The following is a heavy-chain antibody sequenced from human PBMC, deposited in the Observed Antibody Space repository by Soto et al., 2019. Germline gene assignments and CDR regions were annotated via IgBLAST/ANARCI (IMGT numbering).Heavy chain of an antibody. CDR1: GYTFTSYG. J-gene: IGHJ4*02. V-gene: IGHV1-18*01. Sequence: QIQLVQSGAEVKKPGASVKVSCKASGYTFTSYGISWVRQAPGQGLEWMGWISAYNGNTNYAQKLQGRVTMTTDTSTSTAYMELRSLRSDDTAVYYCARGDVLLWFGELGFFDYWGQGTLVTVSS. D-gene: IGHD3-10*01. CDR3: ARGDVLLWFGELGFFDY. CDR2: ISAYNGNT.